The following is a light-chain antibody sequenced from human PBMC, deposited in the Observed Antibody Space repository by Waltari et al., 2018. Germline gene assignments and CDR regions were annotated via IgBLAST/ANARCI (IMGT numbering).Light chain of an antibody. CDR2: LGS. Sequence: DIVMTQSPLSLPVTPGEPASIPYRSSQSLLHSNGYNYLDWYLQKPGQSPQLLIYLGSNRASGVPDRFSGSGSGTDFTLKISRVEAEDVGVYYCMQAVQTRTFGQGTRLEIK. J-gene: IGKJ5*01. CDR3: MQAVQTRT. CDR1: QSLLHSNGYNY. V-gene: IGKV2-28*01.